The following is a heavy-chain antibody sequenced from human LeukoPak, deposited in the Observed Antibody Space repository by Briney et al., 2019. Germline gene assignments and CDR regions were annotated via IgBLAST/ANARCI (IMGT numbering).Heavy chain of an antibody. V-gene: IGHV1-3*01. CDR2: INAGNGNT. CDR3: ARDPVAGLNYYYYYGMDV. D-gene: IGHD6-19*01. CDR1: GYTFTSYA. Sequence: ASVKVSCKASGYTFTSYAMHWVRQAPGQRLEWMGWINAGNGNTKYSQKFQGRVTITRDTSASTAYMELSSLRSEDTAVYYCARDPVAGLNYYYYYGMDVWGQGTTVTVSS. J-gene: IGHJ6*02.